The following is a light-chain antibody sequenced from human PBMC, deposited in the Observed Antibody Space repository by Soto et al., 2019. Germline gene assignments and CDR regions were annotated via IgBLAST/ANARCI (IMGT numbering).Light chain of an antibody. V-gene: IGLV2-14*01. CDR3: SSYSDTNICV. CDR2: EVS. Sequence: QSALTQPASVSGSPGQSITISCTGTSSDVGGYNYVSWYQQHPGKAPKLMIHEVSNRPSGVSNRFSGSKSGNTASLTISGLQAEDEADYYCSSYSDTNICVFGTGTKVTVL. J-gene: IGLJ1*01. CDR1: SSDVGGYNY.